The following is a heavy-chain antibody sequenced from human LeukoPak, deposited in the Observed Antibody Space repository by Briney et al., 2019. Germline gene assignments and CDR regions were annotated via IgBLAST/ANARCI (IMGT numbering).Heavy chain of an antibody. D-gene: IGHD3-22*01. Sequence: PGGSLRFSCAASGFTFSSYAMSWVRQAPGKGLEWVSAISGSGGSTYYADSVKGRLTISRDNSKNTLYLQMNSLRAEDTAVYYCAKVSRGYYDSSGYSLGAFDIWGQGTMVTVSS. V-gene: IGHV3-23*01. CDR1: GFTFSSYA. CDR2: ISGSGGST. CDR3: AKVSRGYYDSSGYSLGAFDI. J-gene: IGHJ3*02.